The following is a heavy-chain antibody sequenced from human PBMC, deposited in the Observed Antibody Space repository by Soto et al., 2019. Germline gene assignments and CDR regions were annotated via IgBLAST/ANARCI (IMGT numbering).Heavy chain of an antibody. Sequence: QVQLVQSGAEVKKPGSSVKVSCKGSGGTFSSYAISWVRQAPGQGLEWMGGIIPIFGTANYAQKFQGRVTITADESTSTAYMELSSLRSEDTAVYYCAKGMGDDYGGNSEGFFDYWVQGTLVTVSS. CDR1: GGTFSSYA. CDR2: IIPIFGTA. V-gene: IGHV1-69*01. J-gene: IGHJ4*02. D-gene: IGHD4-17*01. CDR3: AKGMGDDYGGNSEGFFDY.